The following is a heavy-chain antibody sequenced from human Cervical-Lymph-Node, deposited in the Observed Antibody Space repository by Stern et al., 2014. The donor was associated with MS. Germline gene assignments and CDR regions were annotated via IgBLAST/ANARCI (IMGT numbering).Heavy chain of an antibody. CDR3: ATDHPTVGIYDALAM. D-gene: IGHD6-13*01. Sequence: VQLLESGAEVKKPGASVKVSCKVSGYILTKLAMHWVRQAPGKGLEWMGGFDPDEGETIYAQKFQGRVTMTEDTSTDTAYMELRSLRSEDTAVYFCATDHPTVGIYDALAMWGQGTRVTVSS. CDR2: FDPDEGET. CDR1: GYILTKLA. J-gene: IGHJ3*02. V-gene: IGHV1-24*01.